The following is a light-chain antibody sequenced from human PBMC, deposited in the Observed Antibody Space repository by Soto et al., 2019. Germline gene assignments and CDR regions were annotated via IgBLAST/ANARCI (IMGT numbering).Light chain of an antibody. CDR1: QSISSW. V-gene: IGKV1-5*01. CDR3: QQYNSYSEYT. J-gene: IGKJ2*01. CDR2: DAS. Sequence: DIQMTQSPSTLSASVGDRVTITCRASQSISSWLAWYQQKPGKAPKLLIYDASSLESGVPSRFSGSGYGTEFTLTISSLQPDDFATYYCQQYNSYSEYTFGQGTKREIK.